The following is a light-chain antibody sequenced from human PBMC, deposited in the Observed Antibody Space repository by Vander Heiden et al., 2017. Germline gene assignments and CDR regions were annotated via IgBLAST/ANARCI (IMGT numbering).Light chain of an antibody. V-gene: IGLV3-25*02. CDR1: ALPKQY. CDR2: NDS. Sequence: SYELTQPPSVSVSPGQTARITCSGDALPKQYAYWYQQKPGQAPVLVIYNDSERPSGIPERFSGSSSGTTATLTISGVQAEEEADYYCQVADSSSTFWVFGRGTKVTVL. J-gene: IGLJ1*01. CDR3: QVADSSSTFWV.